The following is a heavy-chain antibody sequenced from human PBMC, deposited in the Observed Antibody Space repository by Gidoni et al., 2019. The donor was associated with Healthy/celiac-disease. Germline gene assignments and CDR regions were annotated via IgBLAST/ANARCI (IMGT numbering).Heavy chain of an antibody. CDR1: GYTFTSYG. J-gene: IGHJ4*02. CDR2: ISADNGNT. Sequence: QVQLLQSGPAVKKPGASVKVPCKASGYTFTSYGISWVRQAPGQGLEWMGWISADNGNTNYAQKLQGRVTMTTDTSTSTAYMELRSLRSDDTAVYYCARAIPNIMIAAAGVDYWGQGTLVTVSS. CDR3: ARAIPNIMIAAAGVDY. V-gene: IGHV1-18*01. D-gene: IGHD6-13*01.